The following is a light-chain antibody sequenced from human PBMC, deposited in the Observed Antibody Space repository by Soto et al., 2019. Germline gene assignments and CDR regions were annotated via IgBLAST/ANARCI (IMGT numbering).Light chain of an antibody. Sequence: EIVLTQSPATLSLSPGERATLSCRASQSVSSYLAWYQRKPGQAPRLLIYDASNRATGIPARFSGSGSGTDFTLTISSLEPEDFAVYYCQQRSNWVYTFGQGTKLEIK. J-gene: IGKJ2*01. CDR2: DAS. CDR3: QQRSNWVYT. CDR1: QSVSSY. V-gene: IGKV3-11*01.